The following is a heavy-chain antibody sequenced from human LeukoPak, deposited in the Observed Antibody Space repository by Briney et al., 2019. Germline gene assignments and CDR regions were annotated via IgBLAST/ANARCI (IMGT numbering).Heavy chain of an antibody. V-gene: IGHV4-38-2*02. CDR1: GFFSTAYY. D-gene: IGHD1-1*01. CDR3: ARATMAGTYMDV. Sequence: SETLSLTCTVSGFFSTAYYWGWIRQPPGKGLEWIASIRHDGHTYYNPSLRSQVTISVDMSRNQFSLKLSSVTAADTAVYYCARATMAGTYMDVWGKGTTVTVSS. CDR2: IRHDGHT. J-gene: IGHJ6*03.